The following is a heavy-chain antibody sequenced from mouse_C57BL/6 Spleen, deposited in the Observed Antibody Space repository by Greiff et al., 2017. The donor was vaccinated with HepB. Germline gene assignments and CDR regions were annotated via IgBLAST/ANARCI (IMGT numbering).Heavy chain of an antibody. CDR2: ISSGSSTI. Sequence: EVKVVESGGGLVKPGGSLKLSCAASGFTFSDYGMHWVRQAPEKGLEWVAYISSGSSTIYYADTVKGRFTISRDNAKNTLFLQMTSLRSEDTAMYYCARHYYGSSLYWYFDVWGTGTTVTVSS. CDR3: ARHYYGSSLYWYFDV. J-gene: IGHJ1*03. CDR1: GFTFSDYG. V-gene: IGHV5-17*01. D-gene: IGHD1-1*01.